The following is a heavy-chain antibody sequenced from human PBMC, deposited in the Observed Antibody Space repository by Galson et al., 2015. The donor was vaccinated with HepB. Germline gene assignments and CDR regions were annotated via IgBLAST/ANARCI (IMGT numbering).Heavy chain of an antibody. CDR3: AKSGMRYCSSTSCSENWFDP. D-gene: IGHD2-2*01. CDR1: GLTFDDYA. V-gene: IGHV3-9*01. J-gene: IGHJ5*02. Sequence: SLRLSGAVSGLTFDDYALHWVRHAPGKGLEWVSGISWNSGGIGYADSVKGRFTSSRDNAKNSLYLQMYSLRAEDTALYYCAKSGMRYCSSTSCSENWFDPWGQGTLVTVSS. CDR2: ISWNSGGI.